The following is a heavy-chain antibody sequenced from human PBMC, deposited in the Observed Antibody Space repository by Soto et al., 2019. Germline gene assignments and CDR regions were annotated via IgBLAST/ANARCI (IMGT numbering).Heavy chain of an antibody. J-gene: IGHJ4*02. V-gene: IGHV6-1*01. Sequence: SQTLSLTCASSGDSVSSNSAAWNWIRQSPSRGLEWLGRTFYRSKYYSEYAVSVKSRITINPDTSKNQFSLQLRSVTPEDTAVYYCARGRHSTSSETVSTAPFNYWGRGTLVTVSS. D-gene: IGHD5-12*01. CDR3: ARGRHSTSSETVSTAPFNY. CDR2: TFYRSKYYS. CDR1: GDSVSSNSAA.